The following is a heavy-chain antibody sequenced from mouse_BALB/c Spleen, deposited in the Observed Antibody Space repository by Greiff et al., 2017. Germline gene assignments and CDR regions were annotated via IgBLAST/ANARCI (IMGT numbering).Heavy chain of an antibody. CDR3: ASKDGYSFAY. CDR2: IWAGGST. CDR1: GFSLTSYG. Sequence: VKLQESGPGLVAPSQSLSITCTVSGFSLTSYGVHWVRQPPGKGLEWLGVIWAGGSTNYNSALMSRLSISKDNSKSQVFLKMNSLQTDDTAMYYCASKDGYSFAYWGQGTLVTVSA. J-gene: IGHJ3*01. V-gene: IGHV2-9*02. D-gene: IGHD2-3*01.